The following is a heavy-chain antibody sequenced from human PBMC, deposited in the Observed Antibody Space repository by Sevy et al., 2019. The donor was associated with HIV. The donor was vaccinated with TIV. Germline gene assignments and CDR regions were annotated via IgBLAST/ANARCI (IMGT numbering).Heavy chain of an antibody. V-gene: IGHV3-23*01. CDR1: GFTFSSYA. Sequence: GGSLRLSCAASGFTFSSYAMNWVRQAPGKGLEWVSAISGSGGSTYYADSVKGRFTISRDNSKNTLYLQMNSLRAEDTAVYYCAKDQERSSWYPEINWFDPWGQGTLVTVSS. CDR3: AKDQERSSWYPEINWFDP. J-gene: IGHJ5*02. CDR2: ISGSGGST. D-gene: IGHD6-13*01.